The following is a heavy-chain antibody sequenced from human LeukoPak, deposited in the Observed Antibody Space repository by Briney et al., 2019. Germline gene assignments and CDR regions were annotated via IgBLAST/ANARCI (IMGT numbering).Heavy chain of an antibody. CDR1: GYTFTGYY. J-gene: IGHJ6*03. CDR2: INPNSGGT. D-gene: IGHD2-2*01. Sequence: ASVKVSCKASGYTFTGYYMHWVRQAPGQGLEWMGWINPNSGGTNYAQKFQGRVTMTRDTSISTAYMELSRLRSDDTAVYYCARGDIVVVPAANHYYYYMDVWGKGTTVTVSS. V-gene: IGHV1-2*02. CDR3: ARGDIVVVPAANHYYYYMDV.